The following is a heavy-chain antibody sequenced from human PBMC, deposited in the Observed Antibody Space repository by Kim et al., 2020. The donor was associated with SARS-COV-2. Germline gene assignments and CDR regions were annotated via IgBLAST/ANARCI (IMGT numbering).Heavy chain of an antibody. D-gene: IGHD6-13*01. Sequence: GGSLRLSCAASGFTFSSYAMHWVRQAPGKGLEWVAVIWYDGSNKYYADSVKGRFTISRDNSKNTLYLQMNSLRAEDTAVYYCAKVAAAGAGGFDYWGQGTLVTVSS. CDR2: IWYDGSNK. CDR3: AKVAAAGAGGFDY. V-gene: IGHV3-33*06. CDR1: GFTFSSYA. J-gene: IGHJ4*02.